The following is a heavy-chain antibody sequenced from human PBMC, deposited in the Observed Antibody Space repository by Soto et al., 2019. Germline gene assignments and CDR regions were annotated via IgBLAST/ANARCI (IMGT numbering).Heavy chain of an antibody. Sequence: PGGSLRLSCAASGFTFSSCAMTWVRQAPGKGLEWVSTISRSGDQTYYADSVKGRLTISRDNSKHTLYLQMNSLRAEDTAVYYCARDPLSWENYYGRDVWGQGTTVTVSS. CDR3: ARDPLSWENYYGRDV. CDR2: ISRSGDQT. D-gene: IGHD1-26*01. J-gene: IGHJ6*02. CDR1: GFTFSSCA. V-gene: IGHV3-23*01.